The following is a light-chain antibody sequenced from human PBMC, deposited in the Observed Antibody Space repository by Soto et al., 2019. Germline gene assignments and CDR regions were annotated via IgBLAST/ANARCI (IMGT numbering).Light chain of an antibody. J-gene: IGKJ5*01. CDR2: DAS. V-gene: IGKV1-33*01. CDR1: QDISNY. Sequence: DIQMTQSPSSLSASVGDRVTITCQARQDISNYLNWYQQKPGKAPKLLIYDASNFETGVPSRFSGSGSGTDFTFTISSLQPEDIATYYCQQYDNLITFGQGTRLEIK. CDR3: QQYDNLIT.